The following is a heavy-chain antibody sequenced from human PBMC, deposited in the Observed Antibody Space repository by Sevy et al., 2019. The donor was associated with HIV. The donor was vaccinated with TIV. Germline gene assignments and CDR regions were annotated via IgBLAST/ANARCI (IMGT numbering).Heavy chain of an antibody. CDR2: ISYHGRDK. J-gene: IGHJ6*02. CDR3: AKDFTGYNGMDV. V-gene: IGHV3-30*18. Sequence: GSLRLSCVVSGISFTTSGMHWVRQAPGKGLEWVAVISYHGRDKFYAESVKGRSTISRDNSKNMLYLQMNSLRAEDTAVYYCAKDFTGYNGMDVCGQGTMVTVSS. CDR1: GISFTTSG. D-gene: IGHD3-9*01.